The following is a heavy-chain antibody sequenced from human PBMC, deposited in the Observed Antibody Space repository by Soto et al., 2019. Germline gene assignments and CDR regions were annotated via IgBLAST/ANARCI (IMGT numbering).Heavy chain of an antibody. J-gene: IGHJ4*02. Sequence: QVQLVQSGAEVKKPGSSVKVSCKASGGTFSSYAISWVRQAPGQGLEWRGGIIPIFGTANYAQKFQGRVTITADKSTSTAYMELSSLRSEDTAVYYCATRHPTYVWGSYRTVDYWGQGTLVTVSS. CDR1: GGTFSSYA. CDR2: IIPIFGTA. V-gene: IGHV1-69*06. CDR3: ATRHPTYVWGSYRTVDY. D-gene: IGHD3-16*02.